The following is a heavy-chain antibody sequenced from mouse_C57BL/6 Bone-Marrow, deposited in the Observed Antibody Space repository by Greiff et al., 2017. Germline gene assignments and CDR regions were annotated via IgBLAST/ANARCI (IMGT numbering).Heavy chain of an antibody. V-gene: IGHV14-4*01. D-gene: IGHD2-13*01. CDR2: IDPENGDT. CDR3: TTGDLFDY. J-gene: IGHJ2*01. Sequence: EVQLQQSGAELVRPGASVKLSCTASGFNFKDDYMHWVKQRPEQGLEWIGWIDPENGDTEYASKFQGKATITADKSSITAYLQLSSLTSKDTAVYYCTTGDLFDYWGRGTTITVSS. CDR1: GFNFKDDY.